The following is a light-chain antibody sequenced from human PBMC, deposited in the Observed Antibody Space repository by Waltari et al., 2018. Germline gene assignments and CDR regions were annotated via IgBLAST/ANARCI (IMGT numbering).Light chain of an antibody. V-gene: IGLV2-14*03. CDR1: SINVGNYDY. CDR3: SSYTTSATLV. J-gene: IGLJ1*01. CDR2: DVT. Sequence: QSALTQPASVSGSPGPSITISCTGTSINVGNYDYVSWYQQHPGKAPKLMIYDVTNRPSGVSNRFSGSKSGNTASLTISGLQAQDEADYYCSSYTTSATLVFGTGTKVTVL.